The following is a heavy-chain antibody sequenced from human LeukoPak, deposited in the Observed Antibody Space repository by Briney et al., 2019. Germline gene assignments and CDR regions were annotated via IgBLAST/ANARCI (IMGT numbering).Heavy chain of an antibody. CDR1: GDSVSSNSAA. V-gene: IGHV6-1*01. CDR2: TYYRSKWYN. D-gene: IGHD3-10*01. Sequence: SQTLSLTCAISGDSVSSNSAAWHWIRQSPSRGLEWLGRTYYRSKWYNDYAVSVKSRITINPDTSKNQFSLQLNSVTPEDTAVYYCARVLWFGDRNFDYWGQGTLVTVSS. J-gene: IGHJ4*02. CDR3: ARVLWFGDRNFDY.